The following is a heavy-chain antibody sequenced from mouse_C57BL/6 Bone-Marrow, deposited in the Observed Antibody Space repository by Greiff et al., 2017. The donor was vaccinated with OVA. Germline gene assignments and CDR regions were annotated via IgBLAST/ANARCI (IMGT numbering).Heavy chain of an antibody. CDR2: INPGSGGT. Sequence: VQLQQSGAELVRPGTSVKVSCKASGYAFTNYLIEWVKQRPGQGLEWIGVINPGSGGTNYNEKFKGKATLTADKSSSTAYMQLSSLTSEDSAVYFCARSLGSSYEGYFDVWGTGTTVTVSS. CDR3: ARSLGSSYEGYFDV. J-gene: IGHJ1*03. D-gene: IGHD1-1*01. CDR1: GYAFTNYL. V-gene: IGHV1-54*01.